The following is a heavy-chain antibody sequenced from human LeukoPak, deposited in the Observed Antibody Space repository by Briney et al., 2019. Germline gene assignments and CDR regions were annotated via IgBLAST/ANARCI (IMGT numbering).Heavy chain of an antibody. Sequence: WASVKVSCKASGYTFTGHYMHWVRQAPGQGLEWMGIINPSGGSTSYAQKFQGRVTMTRGTSTSTVYMELSSLRSEDTAVYYCASTLTIFGVVINWELDYWGQGTLVTVSS. CDR3: ASTLTIFGVVINWELDY. CDR1: GYTFTGHY. V-gene: IGHV1-46*01. J-gene: IGHJ4*02. CDR2: INPSGGST. D-gene: IGHD3-3*01.